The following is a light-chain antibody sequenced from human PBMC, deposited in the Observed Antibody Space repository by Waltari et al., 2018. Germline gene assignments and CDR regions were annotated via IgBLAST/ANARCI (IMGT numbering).Light chain of an antibody. Sequence: IVLTQSPDTLSLSQGETAPLSCRASDTINSEFLAWYQHKVGQAPRLLIYGTSTRAAGIPERFRGAGSGRDYTLSIIGLEPEDFAVYYCQQYDSKPTFGPGTKV. V-gene: IGKV3-20*01. CDR3: QQYDSKPT. J-gene: IGKJ1*01. CDR1: DTINSEF. CDR2: GTS.